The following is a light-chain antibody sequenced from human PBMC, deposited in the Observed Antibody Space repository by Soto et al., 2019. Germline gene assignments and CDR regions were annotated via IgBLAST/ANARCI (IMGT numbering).Light chain of an antibody. V-gene: IGKV1-5*01. Sequence: DIQMTQSPSTLSASVGDRVTITCRASQNINNWLAWYQQKPGKAPKTLIYAVSSLESGVPSRFSGSGSGTEFTLTISSLQPDDFATYYCQQYEDYSTFGQGTKLEIK. CDR1: QNINNW. J-gene: IGKJ2*01. CDR2: AVS. CDR3: QQYEDYST.